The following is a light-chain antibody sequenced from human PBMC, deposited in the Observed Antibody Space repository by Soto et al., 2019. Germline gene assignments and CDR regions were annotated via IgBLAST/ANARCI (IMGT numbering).Light chain of an antibody. J-gene: IGLJ2*01. CDR3: SLYTSSSTVV. CDR1: SSDVGGYNY. V-gene: IGLV2-14*01. Sequence: QSVLTQPASVSGSPGQSITISCTGTSSDVGGYNYVSWYQQHPGKAPKLMIYDVSNRPSGVSNRFSGSKSGNTASLTISGLQAEDEADYNCSLYTSSSTVVFVGGTKLTVL. CDR2: DVS.